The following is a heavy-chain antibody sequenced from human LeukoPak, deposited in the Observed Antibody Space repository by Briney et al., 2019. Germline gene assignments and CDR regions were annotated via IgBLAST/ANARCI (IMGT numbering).Heavy chain of an antibody. J-gene: IGHJ4*02. CDR1: GYTFTSYG. CDR2: ISAYNGNT. Sequence: GASVKVSCKASGYTFTSYGISWVRQAPGQGLEWMGWISAYNGNTNYAQKLQGRVTMTTDTSTSTAYMELRSLRSDDTAVYYCARAPYYDFWSGYYPVDYWGQGTLVTVSS. V-gene: IGHV1-18*01. CDR3: ARAPYYDFWSGYYPVDY. D-gene: IGHD3-3*01.